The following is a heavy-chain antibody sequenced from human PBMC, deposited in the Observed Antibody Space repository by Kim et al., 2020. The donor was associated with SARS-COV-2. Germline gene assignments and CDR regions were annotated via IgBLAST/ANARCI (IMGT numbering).Heavy chain of an antibody. Sequence: GGSLRLSCAASGFTFSSSTMLWVRQAPGKGLEWVSSIVDSDTAYYADSVKGRFTISRDISKSTLYLQMNSLRAEDTAVYYCLVHWNWGQGALVTVSS. CDR1: GFTFSSST. CDR2: IVDSDTA. D-gene: IGHD1-1*01. CDR3: LVHWN. V-gene: IGHV3-23*01. J-gene: IGHJ4*02.